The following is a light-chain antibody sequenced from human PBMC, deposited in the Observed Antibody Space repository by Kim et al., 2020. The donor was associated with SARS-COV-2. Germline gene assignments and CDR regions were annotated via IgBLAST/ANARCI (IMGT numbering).Light chain of an antibody. J-gene: IGKJ1*01. V-gene: IGKV1-27*01. CDR1: QCISSN. Sequence: ASVGDRVTITCRASQCISSNVAWYQQKPGDVPKLLIYDASALLSGVPSRFSGSGSGTDFTLTISSLQPEYVATYYCQKYNGAPWTFGQGTKVEIK. CDR3: QKYNGAPWT. CDR2: DAS.